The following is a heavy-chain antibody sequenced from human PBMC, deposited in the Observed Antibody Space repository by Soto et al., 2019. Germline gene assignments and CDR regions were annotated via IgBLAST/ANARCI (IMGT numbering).Heavy chain of an antibody. CDR2: IRNKGKSYTT. CDR1: GFTFSDHY. J-gene: IGHJ6*03. CDR3: ARDHHRRFGERNYFYYYMDV. D-gene: IGHD3-10*01. Sequence: PGGSLRLSCAASGFTFSDHYMDWVRQAPGKGLEWVGRIRNKGKSYTTDYAASVKGRFTISRDGSKNSLYLQMNSLKTEDTAVYYCARDHHRRFGERNYFYYYMDVWGKGTTVTVSS. V-gene: IGHV3-72*01.